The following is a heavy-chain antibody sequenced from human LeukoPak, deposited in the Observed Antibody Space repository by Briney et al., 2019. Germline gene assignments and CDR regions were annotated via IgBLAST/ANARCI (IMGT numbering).Heavy chain of an antibody. Sequence: GASVKVSCKASGYTFTNYGISWVRQAPGQGLEWMGWISAYNGNTNYAQKLQGRVTMTTDTSTSTAYMGLRSLRSDDTAVYYCARDRRDYVWGSYRKDAFDIWGQGTMVTVSS. V-gene: IGHV1-18*01. CDR2: ISAYNGNT. J-gene: IGHJ3*02. D-gene: IGHD3-16*02. CDR3: ARDRRDYVWGSYRKDAFDI. CDR1: GYTFTNYG.